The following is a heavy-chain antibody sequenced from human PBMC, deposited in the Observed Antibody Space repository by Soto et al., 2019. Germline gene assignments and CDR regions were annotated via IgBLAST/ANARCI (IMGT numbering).Heavy chain of an antibody. D-gene: IGHD3-10*01. CDR2: ISYDGSNK. CDR3: AKDPYPVLLWFGELPDKNYYFDY. Sequence: GGSLRLSCAASGFTFSNYAIHWVRQAPGKGLEWVAVISYDGSNKYYADSVKGRFTISRDNSKNTLYLQMNSLRAEDTAVYYCAKDPYPVLLWFGELPDKNYYFDYWGQGTLVTVSS. CDR1: GFTFSNYA. J-gene: IGHJ4*02. V-gene: IGHV3-30*18.